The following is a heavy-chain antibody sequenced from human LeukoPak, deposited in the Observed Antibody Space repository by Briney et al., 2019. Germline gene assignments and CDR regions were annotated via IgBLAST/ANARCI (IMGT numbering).Heavy chain of an antibody. CDR3: ATSRVVVVVAATPYYFDN. D-gene: IGHD2-15*01. Sequence: QSGGSLRLSCAASGLIFSSYAMNWVRQAPGKGLEWVSTISGSGNTTSYAASVQGRFTISRDNSKNTLYLQMNSLRTEDTAVYYCATSRVVVVVAATPYYFDNWGQGTLVTVSS. CDR2: ISGSGNTT. V-gene: IGHV3-23*01. J-gene: IGHJ4*02. CDR1: GLIFSSYA.